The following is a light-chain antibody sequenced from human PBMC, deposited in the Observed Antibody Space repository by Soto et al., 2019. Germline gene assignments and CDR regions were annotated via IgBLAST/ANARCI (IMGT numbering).Light chain of an antibody. Sequence: DIQMTQSPSTLSASVGDRVTITCRASQSISSWLAWYQQKPGKAPKLLIYKASSLESGVPSRFSGSGSGTEFTITISSLQPDDFATYYCHQYNSYSTFGQGTKVEIK. CDR2: KAS. J-gene: IGKJ1*01. CDR3: HQYNSYST. CDR1: QSISSW. V-gene: IGKV1-5*03.